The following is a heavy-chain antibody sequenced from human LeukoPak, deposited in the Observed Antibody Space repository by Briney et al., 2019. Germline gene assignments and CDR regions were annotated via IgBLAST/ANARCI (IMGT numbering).Heavy chain of an antibody. CDR1: GFTFNNYA. CDR2: IRSST. D-gene: IGHD5-12*01. Sequence: GGSLRLSCAASGFTFNNYAMSWVRQAPGEGLEWVSLIRSSTYYADSVKGRFTISRDNSQNTLYLQMSSLRAEDTALYYCAKDLGGSTDYWGQGTLVTVSS. CDR3: AKDLGGSTDY. V-gene: IGHV3-23*01. J-gene: IGHJ4*02.